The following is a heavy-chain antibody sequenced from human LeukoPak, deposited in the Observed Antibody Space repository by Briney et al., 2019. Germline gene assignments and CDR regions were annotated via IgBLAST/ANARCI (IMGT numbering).Heavy chain of an antibody. CDR1: GFTFSSYG. Sequence: GGSLRLSCAASGFTFSSYGMHWVRQAPGKGLEWVAVIWYDGSNKYYADSVKGRFTISKDNSKNTLYLQMNSLRAEDTAVYYCAKGYSSSWGQGTLVTVSS. D-gene: IGHD6-13*01. V-gene: IGHV3-33*06. CDR2: IWYDGSNK. J-gene: IGHJ4*02. CDR3: AKGYSSS.